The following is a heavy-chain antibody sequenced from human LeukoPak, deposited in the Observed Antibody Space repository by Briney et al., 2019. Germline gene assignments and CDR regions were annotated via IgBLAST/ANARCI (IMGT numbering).Heavy chain of an antibody. CDR2: ISYDGSNK. Sequence: PGGSLRLSCAASGFTFSSYAMHWVRQAPGKGLEGVAVISYDGSNKYYADSVKGRFPISRDNSKNTLYLQMSSLRAEDTAVYYCAGGYCSGGSCYTLHYYYGMDVWGKGTTVTVSS. V-gene: IGHV3-30*04. CDR3: AGGYCSGGSCYTLHYYYGMDV. D-gene: IGHD2-15*01. J-gene: IGHJ6*04. CDR1: GFTFSSYA.